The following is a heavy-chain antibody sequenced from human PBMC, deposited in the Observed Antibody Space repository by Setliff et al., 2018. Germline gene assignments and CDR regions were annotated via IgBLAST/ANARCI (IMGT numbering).Heavy chain of an antibody. Sequence: PSETLSLTCAVYGGSISDYYWSWIRQPPGKGLEWIGEINHSGSTNYNPSLKSRVTISLDTSTNQVSLKLSSVTAADTAVYYCARDRQYCSSTSCYTSYFYYYAMDIWGQGTTVTVSS. D-gene: IGHD2-2*02. V-gene: IGHV4-34*01. CDR2: INHSGST. CDR1: GGSISDYY. CDR3: ARDRQYCSSTSCYTSYFYYYAMDI. J-gene: IGHJ6*02.